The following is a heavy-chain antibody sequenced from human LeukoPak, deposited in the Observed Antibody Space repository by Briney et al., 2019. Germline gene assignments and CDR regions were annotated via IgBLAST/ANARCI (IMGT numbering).Heavy chain of an antibody. CDR1: GFTFSSHA. Sequence: GGSLRLSCAASGFTFSSHAMSWVRQSPGKGLEWVSAISDSGGSTYYADSVKGRFTISRDNSKNTLYLQMNSLRAEDTAVYYCAKEDYYDSSGYYPLGYWGQGTLVTVSS. D-gene: IGHD3-22*01. V-gene: IGHV3-23*01. CDR3: AKEDYYDSSGYYPLGY. CDR2: ISDSGGST. J-gene: IGHJ4*02.